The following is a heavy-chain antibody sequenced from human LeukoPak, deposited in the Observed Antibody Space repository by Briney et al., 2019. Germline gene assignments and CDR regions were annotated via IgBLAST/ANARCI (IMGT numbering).Heavy chain of an antibody. Sequence: GGSLRLSCAASGFTFSDYWMSWVRQAPGKGLEWVANIKLDGIKKYYVDSVKGRFTISRDNAKNSLYLQMNSLGAEDTAVYYCARSFYGGNSVLPTYWGQGTLVTVSS. CDR3: ARSFYGGNSVLPTY. D-gene: IGHD4-23*01. J-gene: IGHJ4*02. CDR2: IKLDGIKK. V-gene: IGHV3-7*04. CDR1: GFTFSDYW.